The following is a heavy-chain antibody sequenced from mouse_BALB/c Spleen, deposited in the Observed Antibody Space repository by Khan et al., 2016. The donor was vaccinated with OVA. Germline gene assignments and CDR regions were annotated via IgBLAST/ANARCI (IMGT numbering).Heavy chain of an antibody. CDR3: VRQVYPGYFDV. CDR2: IWSDGRT. J-gene: IGHJ1*01. D-gene: IGHD2-1*01. Sequence: QVQLKESGPGPVAPSQSLSITCTISGFSLTSYGVHWVRQPAGKGLEWLVVIWSDGRTTYNSALKSRLSISKDNSKSQVFLKVNSLQTDDTAIYYCVRQVYPGYFDVWGAGTTVTVSS. CDR1: GFSLTSYG. V-gene: IGHV2-6-1*01.